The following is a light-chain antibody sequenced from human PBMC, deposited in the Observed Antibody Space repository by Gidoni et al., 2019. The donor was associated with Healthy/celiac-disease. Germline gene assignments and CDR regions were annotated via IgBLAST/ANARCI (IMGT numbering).Light chain of an antibody. J-gene: IGKJ1*01. CDR2: DAS. CDR3: QQRSNWWT. Sequence: EIVLTQSPAPLSLSPGERATLSCRASQSVSSYLAWYQQKPGQAPRLLIYDASNSATGIPARFSGSGSGTDFTLTISSLEPEDFAVYYCQQRSNWWTFGQGTKVEIK. CDR1: QSVSSY. V-gene: IGKV3-11*01.